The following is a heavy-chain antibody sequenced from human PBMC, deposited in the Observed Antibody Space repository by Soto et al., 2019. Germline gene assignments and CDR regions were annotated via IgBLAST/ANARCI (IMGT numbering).Heavy chain of an antibody. CDR3: ARLVVVAPVANA. CDR2: INHFGSP. V-gene: IGHV4-34*01. J-gene: IGHJ5*02. CDR1: NGSFMGYY. Sequence: PSETLSLTCGVYNGSFMGYYWTWVRQPPGKGLEWIGEINHFGSPNYNPSLKSRVAISIDTSKHQFSLSLTSVTAADTAVYFCARLVVVAPVANAWGQGTLVTVSS. D-gene: IGHD2-2*01.